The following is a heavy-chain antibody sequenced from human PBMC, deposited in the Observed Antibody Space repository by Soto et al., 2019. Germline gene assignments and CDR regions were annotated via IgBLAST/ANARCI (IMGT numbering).Heavy chain of an antibody. CDR1: GYTFTSYG. D-gene: IGHD3-10*01. CDR3: ARDITMVRGVIIIRHYMDV. J-gene: IGHJ6*03. Sequence: RASVKVSCKASGYTFTSYGISWVRQAPGQGLEWMGWISAYNGNTNYAQKLQGRVTMTTDTSTSTAYMELRSLRSDDTAVYYCARDITMVRGVIIIRHYMDVWGKGTTVTVSS. CDR2: ISAYNGNT. V-gene: IGHV1-18*01.